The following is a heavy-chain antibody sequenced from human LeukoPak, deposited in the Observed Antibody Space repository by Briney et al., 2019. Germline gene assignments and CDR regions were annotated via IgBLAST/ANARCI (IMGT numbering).Heavy chain of an antibody. D-gene: IGHD5-18*01. Sequence: GGSLRLSCAASGFTFDDYAMHWVRQAPGKGLEWVSLISWDGGSTYYADSVKGRFTISRDNAKNSLSLRMNSLRAEDTAVYYCARDAAYGYDRFDSWGQGTQVTVSS. CDR1: GFTFDDYA. J-gene: IGHJ4*02. CDR3: ARDAAYGYDRFDS. V-gene: IGHV3-43D*03. CDR2: ISWDGGST.